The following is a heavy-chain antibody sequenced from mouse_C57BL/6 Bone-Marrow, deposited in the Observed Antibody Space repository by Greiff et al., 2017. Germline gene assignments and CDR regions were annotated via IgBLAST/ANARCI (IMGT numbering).Heavy chain of an antibody. J-gene: IGHJ2*01. D-gene: IGHD2-3*01. CDR2: IYPRSGNT. Sequence: VQLQQSGAELARPGASVKLSCKASGYTFTSYGMSWVKQRPGQGLEWIGEIYPRSGNTYYTEKFKGKATLTADKSSSTAYMELRRLTSEDTAVYYCARVGGYCGFDYWGQGTTLTVSS. V-gene: IGHV1-81*01. CDR1: GYTFTSYG. CDR3: ARVGGYCGFDY.